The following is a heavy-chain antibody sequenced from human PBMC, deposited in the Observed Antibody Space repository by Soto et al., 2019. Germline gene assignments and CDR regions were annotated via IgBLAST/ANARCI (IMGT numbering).Heavy chain of an antibody. V-gene: IGHV4-59*01. CDR1: GGSFSSYY. CDR3: ARVRQDILVVGNWYFDL. CDR2: IFYSGST. J-gene: IGHJ2*01. Sequence: SETLSLTCTVSGGSFSSYYWSWIRQPPGEGLEWIGYIFYSGSTNYNPSLNSRVTISIDTSKNQFSLRLSSVTTADTAVYYCARVRQDILVVGNWYFDLWGRGTLV. D-gene: IGHD2-15*01.